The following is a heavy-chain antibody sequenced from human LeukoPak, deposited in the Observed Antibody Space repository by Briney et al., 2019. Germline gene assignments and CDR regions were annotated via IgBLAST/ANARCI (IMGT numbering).Heavy chain of an antibody. Sequence: GGSLRLSCAASGFTFSSYWMHWVRQAPGKGLVWVSRINSDGSSTSYADSVKGRFTISRDNAKNTLYLQMDTLTAEDTAVYYCVTSWVRQPRDVWGQGILVTVSS. V-gene: IGHV3-74*01. D-gene: IGHD3-10*01. J-gene: IGHJ4*02. CDR3: VTSWVRQPRDV. CDR2: INSDGSST. CDR1: GFTFSSYW.